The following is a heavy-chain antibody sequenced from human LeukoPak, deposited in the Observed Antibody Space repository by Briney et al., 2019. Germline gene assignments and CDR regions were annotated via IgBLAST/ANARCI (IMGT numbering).Heavy chain of an antibody. CDR1: GFTFSSYS. Sequence: GGSLRLSCAASGFTFSSYSMNWVRQAPGKGLEWVSSISSSSRYIYYADSVKGRFTISRDNAKNSLYLQMNSLRAEDTAVYYCAREFGKYYYDSSGLDYWGQGTLVTVSS. CDR2: ISSSSRYI. D-gene: IGHD3-22*01. J-gene: IGHJ4*02. CDR3: AREFGKYYYDSSGLDY. V-gene: IGHV3-21*01.